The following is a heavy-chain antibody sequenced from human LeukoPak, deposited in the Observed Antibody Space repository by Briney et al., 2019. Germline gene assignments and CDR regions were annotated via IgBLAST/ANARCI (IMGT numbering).Heavy chain of an antibody. Sequence: ASVKVSCKASGYTFTSYGISWVRQAPGQGLEWMGWISGYNGNTKYAQKLQGRVTMTTDTSTSTAYMELRSLRSDDTAVYYCAREFRTYYDFWSGYHIFDFWGQGTLVTVSS. D-gene: IGHD3-3*01. V-gene: IGHV1-18*01. CDR3: AREFRTYYDFWSGYHIFDF. CDR1: GYTFTSYG. CDR2: ISGYNGNT. J-gene: IGHJ4*02.